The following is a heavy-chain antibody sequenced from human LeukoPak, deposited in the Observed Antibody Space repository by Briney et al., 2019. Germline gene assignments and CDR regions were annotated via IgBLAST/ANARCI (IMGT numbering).Heavy chain of an antibody. V-gene: IGHV1-18*01. Sequence: SVRVSCKASGYTFTSYGISWVRQAPGQGLEWMGWISAYNGNTNYAQKLQGRVTMTTDTSTSTAYMELRSLRSDDTAVYYCAREREPYYYGSGSSGGDWVWGQGTLVTVSS. D-gene: IGHD3-10*01. CDR2: ISAYNGNT. CDR1: GYTFTSYG. J-gene: IGHJ4*02. CDR3: AREREPYYYGSGSSGGDWV.